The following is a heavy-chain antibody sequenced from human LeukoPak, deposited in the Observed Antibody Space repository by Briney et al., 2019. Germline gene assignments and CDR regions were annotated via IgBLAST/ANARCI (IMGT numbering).Heavy chain of an antibody. CDR3: ARGGYYYGSGSYFHGEFDY. CDR2: IYYSGST. D-gene: IGHD3-10*01. Sequence: SETLSLTCTVSGGSISSYYWSWIRQPPGKGLEWIGYIYYSGSTYYNPSLKSRVTISVDTSKNQFSLKLSSVTAADTAVYYCARGGYYYGSGSYFHGEFDYWGQGTLVTVSS. V-gene: IGHV4-59*08. CDR1: GGSISSYY. J-gene: IGHJ4*02.